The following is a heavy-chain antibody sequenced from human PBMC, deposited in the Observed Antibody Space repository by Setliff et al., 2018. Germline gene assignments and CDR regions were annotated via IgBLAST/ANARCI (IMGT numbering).Heavy chain of an antibody. CDR2: IWDDGGNK. J-gene: IGHJ4*02. V-gene: IGHV3-33*08. CDR1: GFTFSTYR. Sequence: TGGSLRLSCAASGFTFSTYRMHWARQAPGKGLEWVAVIWDDGGNKYHADSVKGRFTISRDNSKNTLYLQMNSLRPDDTAVYYCARTCSGSGCYAGLESWGQGTPVTVSS. D-gene: IGHD2-15*01. CDR3: ARTCSGSGCYAGLES.